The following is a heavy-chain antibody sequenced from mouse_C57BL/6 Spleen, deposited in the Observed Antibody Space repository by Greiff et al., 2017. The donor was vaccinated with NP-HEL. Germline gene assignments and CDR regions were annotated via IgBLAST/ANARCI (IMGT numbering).Heavy chain of an antibody. Sequence: VQLQQPGAELVKPGASVKVSCKASGYTFTSYWMHWVKQRPGQGLEWIGRLHPSDSDTNYNQKFKGKATLTVDKSSSTAYMQLSSLTSEDSAVYYCAIWGLPSYFDYWGQGTTLTVSS. V-gene: IGHV1-74*01. D-gene: IGHD2-2*01. CDR1: GYTFTSYW. CDR3: AIWGLPSYFDY. CDR2: LHPSDSDT. J-gene: IGHJ2*01.